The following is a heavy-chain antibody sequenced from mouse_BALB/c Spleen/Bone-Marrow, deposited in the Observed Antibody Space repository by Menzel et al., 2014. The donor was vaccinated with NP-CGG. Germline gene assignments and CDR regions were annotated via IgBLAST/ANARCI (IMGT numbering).Heavy chain of an antibody. CDR2: INPYNDGT. V-gene: IGHV1-14*01. CDR3: ARGDYAMDY. CDR1: GYTFTSYV. J-gene: IGHJ4*01. Sequence: VHVKQSGPELVKPGASVKMSCKASGYTFTSYVMHWVKQKPGQGLEWIGYINPYNDGTKYNEKFKGKATLTSVKSSSTAYMELSSLTSEDSAVYYCARGDYAMDYWGQGTSVTVPS.